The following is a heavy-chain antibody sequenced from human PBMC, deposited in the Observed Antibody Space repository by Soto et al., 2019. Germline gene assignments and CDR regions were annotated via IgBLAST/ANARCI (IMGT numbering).Heavy chain of an antibody. CDR3: ARWTTVTSYYGMDV. Sequence: QVQLVESGGGVVQPGRSLRLSCAASGFTFSSYGMHWVRQAPGKGLEWVAVIWYDGSNKYYADSVKGRFTISRVNSKNTLYLQMNSLRAEDTAVYYCARWTTVTSYYGMDVWGQGTTVTVSS. D-gene: IGHD4-17*01. V-gene: IGHV3-33*01. J-gene: IGHJ6*02. CDR1: GFTFSSYG. CDR2: IWYDGSNK.